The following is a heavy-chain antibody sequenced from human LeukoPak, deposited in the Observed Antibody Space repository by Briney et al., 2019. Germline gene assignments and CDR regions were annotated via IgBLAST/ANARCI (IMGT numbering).Heavy chain of an antibody. J-gene: IGHJ4*02. CDR2: ISDSGRKT. CDR3: AKITKATTPNY. V-gene: IGHV3-23*01. Sequence: GGSLRLSCAASGFTFSSYAMNWVRQAPGKGLEWVSTISDSGRKTYYADSVKGRFSISRDNSKNTVYLQMSDLRAEDTAVYYCAKITKATTPNYWGQGTLVTVSS. CDR1: GFTFSSYA. D-gene: IGHD4-17*01.